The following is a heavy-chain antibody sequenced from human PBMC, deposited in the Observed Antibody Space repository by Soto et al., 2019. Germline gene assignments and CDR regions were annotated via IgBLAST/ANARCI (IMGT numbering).Heavy chain of an antibody. Sequence: GGSLRLSCAASGFTVSNNYRSWVRQGPGKGLEWVSTIYRGDSTYYADPVKGRFTISRDNSKNTLYLLMNSLRTEDTAVYYCAKVGPYDSGSYMFRYDRFDPWGQGTQVTVSS. D-gene: IGHD3-10*01. CDR3: AKVGPYDSGSYMFRYDRFDP. V-gene: IGHV3-53*01. CDR2: IYRGDST. J-gene: IGHJ5*02. CDR1: GFTVSNNY.